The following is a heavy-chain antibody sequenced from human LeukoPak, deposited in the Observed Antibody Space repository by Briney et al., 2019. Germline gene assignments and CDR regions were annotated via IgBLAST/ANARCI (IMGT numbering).Heavy chain of an antibody. CDR1: GGSIGSSSYY. CDR3: ARQSAYYYDSSGYGY. Sequence: PSETLSLTCTVSGGSIGSSSYYWGWIRQPPGKGLEWIGSIYYSGSTYYNPSLKSRVTISVDTSKNQFSLKLSSVTAADTAVYYCARQSAYYYDSSGYGYWGQGTLVTVSS. V-gene: IGHV4-39*01. J-gene: IGHJ4*02. CDR2: IYYSGST. D-gene: IGHD3-22*01.